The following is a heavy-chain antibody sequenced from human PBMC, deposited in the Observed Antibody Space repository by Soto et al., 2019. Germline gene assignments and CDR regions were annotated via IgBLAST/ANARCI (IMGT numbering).Heavy chain of an antibody. J-gene: IGHJ5*02. Sequence: QVQLVQSGAEVKKPGASVKVSCSTSGYTFTSYAMHWVRQAPGQRLEWLGWINTDNGKTRYSENFQDRVTITRDTSASTAYMELRSLRSEDTAVYYCARAGRGWNVLVSWGQGTRVTVSS. V-gene: IGHV1-3*04. CDR3: ARAGRGWNVLVS. CDR2: INTDNGKT. CDR1: GYTFTSYA. D-gene: IGHD6-19*01.